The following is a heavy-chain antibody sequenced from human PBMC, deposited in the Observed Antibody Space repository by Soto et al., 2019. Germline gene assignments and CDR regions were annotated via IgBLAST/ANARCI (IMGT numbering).Heavy chain of an antibody. J-gene: IGHJ4*02. CDR3: ARHHDS. V-gene: IGHV4-59*08. Sequence: QVQLQESGPGLVKPSETLSLTCTVSGGSISSYYWSWIRQPPGKGLEWIGCIYYSGSTNYNPSLKSRVTISVDTSKNQFSLKLSSVTAADTAMYYCARHHDSWGQGTLVTVSS. CDR2: IYYSGST. CDR1: GGSISSYY.